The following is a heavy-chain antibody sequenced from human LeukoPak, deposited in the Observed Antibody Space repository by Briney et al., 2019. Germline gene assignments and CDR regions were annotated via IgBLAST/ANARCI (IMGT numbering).Heavy chain of an antibody. CDR1: GGSISSSSYY. V-gene: IGHV4-39*07. D-gene: IGHD5-24*01. CDR2: INHSGST. Sequence: SETLSLTCTVSGGSISSSSYYWSWIRQPPGKGLEWIGEINHSGSTNYNPSLKSRVTISVDTSKNQFSLKLSSVTAADTAVYYCARGDGYFDYWGQGTLVTVSS. J-gene: IGHJ4*02. CDR3: ARGDGYFDY.